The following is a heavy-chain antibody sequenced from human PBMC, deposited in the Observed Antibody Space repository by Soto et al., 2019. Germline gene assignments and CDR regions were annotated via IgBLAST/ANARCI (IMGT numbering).Heavy chain of an antibody. Sequence: EVQLLESGGGLVQPGGSLRLSCAASGFTFSSYAVSWVRQAPGKGPEWISSISGSIGYADSVKGRFTISRDNAKNSLYLQMNSLRAEDTALYYCAKGRNWNDRAFDIWGQGTMVTVSS. CDR3: AKGRNWNDRAFDI. D-gene: IGHD1-1*01. CDR1: GFTFSSYA. J-gene: IGHJ3*02. V-gene: IGHV3-23*01. CDR2: ISGSI.